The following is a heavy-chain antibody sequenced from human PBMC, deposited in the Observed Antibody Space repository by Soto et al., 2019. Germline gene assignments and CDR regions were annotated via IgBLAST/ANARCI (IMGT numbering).Heavy chain of an antibody. CDR3: ARMTRLRFLEWSIYRYDFDY. D-gene: IGHD3-3*01. CDR1: GGTFSGYY. V-gene: IGHV4-34*01. J-gene: IGHJ4*02. Sequence: LETLSRTCAGYGGTFSGYYWRWIRQPPGKGLEWIGEINHSGSTNYNPSLKSRVTISVDTSKNQFSLKLSSVTAADTAVYYCARMTRLRFLEWSIYRYDFDYWGQGTLVTVSS. CDR2: INHSGST.